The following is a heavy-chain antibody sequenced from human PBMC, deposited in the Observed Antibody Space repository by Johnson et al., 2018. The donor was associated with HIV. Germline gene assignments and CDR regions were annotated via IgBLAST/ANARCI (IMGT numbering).Heavy chain of an antibody. V-gene: IGHV3-30*02. CDR2: IRFDGSNK. J-gene: IGHJ3*02. CDR3: AKDEEGYSSAWSAGTAFDI. CDR1: GFLFSSYG. D-gene: IGHD6-13*01. Sequence: VQLVESGGGVVQRGGSLRLACAASGFLFSSYGMHWVRQAPGKGLEWVAFIRFDGSNKFYADSVKGRFTLSRDNSKNTLYLQMNSLKADDTAIYYCAKDEEGYSSAWSAGTAFDIWGQGTMVTVSS.